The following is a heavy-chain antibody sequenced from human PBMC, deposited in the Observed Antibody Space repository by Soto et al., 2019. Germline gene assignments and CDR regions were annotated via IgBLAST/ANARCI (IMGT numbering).Heavy chain of an antibody. J-gene: IGHJ3*02. V-gene: IGHV3-23*01. CDR2: ISGSGGST. CDR1: GFTFSSYA. D-gene: IGHD6-19*01. CDR3: AEGGYCNRSGWSRAFDI. Sequence: EVQLLESGGGLVQPGGSLRVSCAASGFTFSSYAMSWVRQAPGKGLEWVSAISGSGGSTYYADSVKGRFTISRDNSKNAMYLHRTRLRAEDMAVYDCAEGGYCNRSGWSRAFDIWGQGTLVTVSS.